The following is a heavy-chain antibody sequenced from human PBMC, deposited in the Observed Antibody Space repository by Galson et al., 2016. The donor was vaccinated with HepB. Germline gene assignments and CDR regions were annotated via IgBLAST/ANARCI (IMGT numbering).Heavy chain of an antibody. Sequence: SLRLSCAASGFTFSDYAMTWVRQAPGKGLEWVANIKQDGSEKYYVDSVKGRFTVSRDNAKSSLYLQMDSLRAEDTAVYYCARGALLRYYWGQGIQVTVSS. CDR1: GFTFSDYA. V-gene: IGHV3-7*01. D-gene: IGHD2-15*01. CDR3: ARGALLRYY. CDR2: IKQDGSEK. J-gene: IGHJ4*02.